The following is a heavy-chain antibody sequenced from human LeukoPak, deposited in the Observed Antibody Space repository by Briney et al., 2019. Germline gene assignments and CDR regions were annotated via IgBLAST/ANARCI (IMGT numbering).Heavy chain of an antibody. CDR1: GFTFSSYT. CDR3: AKDGGLWVSSHWGDS. CDR2: ITTSDGNT. V-gene: IGHV3-23*01. Sequence: GGSLRLSCAASGFTFSSYTMSWVRQAPGKGLEWVSTITTSDGNTYYADSVKGRFTVSRDNSKNTLFLQMNSLRAEDTAVYYCAKDGGLWVSSHWGDSWGRGTLVTVSS. D-gene: IGHD7-27*01. J-gene: IGHJ4*02.